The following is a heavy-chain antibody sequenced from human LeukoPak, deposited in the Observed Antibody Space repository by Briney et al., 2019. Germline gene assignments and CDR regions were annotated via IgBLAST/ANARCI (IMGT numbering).Heavy chain of an antibody. CDR2: INHSGST. J-gene: IGHJ5*02. Sequence: SETLSLTCAVYGGSFSGYYWSWIRQPPGKGLEWIGEINHSGSTNYNPSLKSRVTTSVDTSKNQFSLKLSSVTAADTAVYYCAHLDYPIGTWGQGTLVTVSS. CDR3: AHLDYPIGT. V-gene: IGHV4-34*01. D-gene: IGHD4/OR15-4a*01. CDR1: GGSFSGYY.